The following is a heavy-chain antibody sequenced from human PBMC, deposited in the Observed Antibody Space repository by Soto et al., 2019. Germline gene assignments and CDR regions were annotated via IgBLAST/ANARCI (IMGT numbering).Heavy chain of an antibody. CDR3: ATAISSPFSTFDS. Sequence: EVQLVQSGGDLVQPGGSLRLSCVASGFPFSTYWMTWVRQATGMGLEWVAGIKADASEEVYVDSVKGRFSISRDNAKNSLYLQLNRLRAEDTAVYYCATAISSPFSTFDSWGQGSLVTVSS. CDR1: GFPFSTYW. J-gene: IGHJ4*02. V-gene: IGHV3-7*01. D-gene: IGHD2-2*01. CDR2: IKADASEE.